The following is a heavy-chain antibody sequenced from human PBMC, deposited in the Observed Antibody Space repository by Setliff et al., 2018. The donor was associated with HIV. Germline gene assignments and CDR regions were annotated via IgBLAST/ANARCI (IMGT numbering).Heavy chain of an antibody. CDR1: GASIRSQY. Sequence: LTCTVSGASIRSQYWSWIRKPPGKGLEWIGYISYSGSTNYNPSLKSRVTISVDTSKNQFSLKLSSVTAADTAVYYCARDGFTNWFDPWGQGTLVTVSS. V-gene: IGHV4-59*11. CDR2: ISYSGST. CDR3: ARDGFTNWFDP. J-gene: IGHJ5*02.